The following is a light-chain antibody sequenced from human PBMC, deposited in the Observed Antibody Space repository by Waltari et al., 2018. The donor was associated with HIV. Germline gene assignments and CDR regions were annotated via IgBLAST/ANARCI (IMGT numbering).Light chain of an antibody. Sequence: QSALTQPASVSGAPGQSITISCTGTRRGLGGYNHASWYQQHPGTAPKRMIYDVSNRPSGVSNRVSGSKSGNTSSLTISGLQAGDVADYYCSSYTTGSKLIFVGGTKLTVL. CDR1: RRGLGGYNH. V-gene: IGLV2-14*03. CDR3: SSYTTGSKLI. CDR2: DVS. J-gene: IGLJ2*01.